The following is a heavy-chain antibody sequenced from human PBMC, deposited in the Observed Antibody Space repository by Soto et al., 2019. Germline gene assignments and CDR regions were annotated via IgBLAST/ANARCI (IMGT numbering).Heavy chain of an antibody. V-gene: IGHV3-33*01. CDR3: ARDPPITRRGWVAAGPVAY. D-gene: IGHD6-6*01. CDR1: GFTFSSYG. J-gene: IGHJ4*02. Sequence: QVQLVESGGGVVQPGRSLRLSCAASGFTFSSYGMHWVRQAPGKGLEWVAVIWYDGSNKYYADSVKGRFTISRDNSKNTLYLQMNSLRAEDTAVYYCARDPPITRRGWVAAGPVAYWGQGTLVTVSS. CDR2: IWYDGSNK.